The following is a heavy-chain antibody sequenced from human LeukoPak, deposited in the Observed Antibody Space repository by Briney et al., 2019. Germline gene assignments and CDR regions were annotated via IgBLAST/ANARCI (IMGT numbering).Heavy chain of an antibody. CDR2: IYYSGST. CDR3: ARVGRVYYFDY. D-gene: IGHD3/OR15-3a*01. J-gene: IGHJ4*02. CDR1: GGSISSYY. Sequence: SETLSLTCTVSGGSISSYYWSWIRQPPGKGLEWIGYIYYSGSTNYNPSLKSRVTISVDTSKNQFSLKLSSVTAADTAVYYCARVGRVYYFDYWGQGTLVTVSS. V-gene: IGHV4-59*01.